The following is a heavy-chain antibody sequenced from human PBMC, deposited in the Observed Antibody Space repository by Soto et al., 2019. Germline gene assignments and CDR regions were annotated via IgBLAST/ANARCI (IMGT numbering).Heavy chain of an antibody. CDR1: GYTFTSYD. CDR2: MSPNSGYT. Sequence: QVQLVQSGAEVKKPGASVKVSCKASGYTFTSYDINWVRQATGQGLEWMGWMSPNSGYTGCAQKFQGRVTMTRNTSISTAYMELSSLRSGDTAVYYCAGGVNDFGVVTLDYWGQGALVTVSS. V-gene: IGHV1-8*01. D-gene: IGHD3-3*01. CDR3: AGGVNDFGVVTLDY. J-gene: IGHJ4*02.